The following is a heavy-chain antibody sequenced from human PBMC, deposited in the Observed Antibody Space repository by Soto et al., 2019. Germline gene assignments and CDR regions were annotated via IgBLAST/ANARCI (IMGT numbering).Heavy chain of an antibody. CDR2: IHAGNGNT. Sequence: GASVKVSCKASGYTFTSYAMHWVRQAPGQRLEWMGWIHAGNGNTKYSQKFQGRVTITRDTSASTAYMELSSLRSEDTAVYYCARSDGPLGDYWGQGTLVTVSS. V-gene: IGHV1-3*01. D-gene: IGHD4-17*01. CDR3: ARSDGPLGDY. J-gene: IGHJ4*02. CDR1: GYTFTSYA.